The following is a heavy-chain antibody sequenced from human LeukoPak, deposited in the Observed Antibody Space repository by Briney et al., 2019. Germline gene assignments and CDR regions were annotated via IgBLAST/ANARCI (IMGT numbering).Heavy chain of an antibody. Sequence: ASVKVSCKASGYTFTGYYMHWVRQAPGQGLEWMGWINPDSGGTNYAQKFQGRVTMTRDTSISTASMELRRLRSDDTAVYYCARTYYYDSSGYYTNYYYYYMDVWGKGTTVTISS. CDR1: GYTFTGYY. V-gene: IGHV1-2*02. J-gene: IGHJ6*03. D-gene: IGHD3-22*01. CDR3: ARTYYYDSSGYYTNYYYYYMDV. CDR2: INPDSGGT.